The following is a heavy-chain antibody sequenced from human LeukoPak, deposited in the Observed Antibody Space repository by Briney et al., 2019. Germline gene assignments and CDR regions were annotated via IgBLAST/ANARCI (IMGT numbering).Heavy chain of an antibody. CDR2: IYFSGRT. Sequence: SETLSLTCNVSGGSISSSSYYWGWIRQPPGKGLEWIGSIYFSGRTYYNMSLKSRVTISIDTSKNQFSLKLSSVTAADTAVYYCARSISQYCSGGSCYFGHFDYWGQGTLVTVSS. J-gene: IGHJ4*02. CDR1: GGSISSSSYY. CDR3: ARSISQYCSGGSCYFGHFDY. V-gene: IGHV4-39*01. D-gene: IGHD2-15*01.